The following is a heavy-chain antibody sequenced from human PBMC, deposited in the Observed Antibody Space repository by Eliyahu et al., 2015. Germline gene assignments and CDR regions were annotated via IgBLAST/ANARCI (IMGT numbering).Heavy chain of an antibody. Sequence: QVQLVXSGGGVVRPGXSLXLPCAASGXTFSGYGMHWVRQGPGKGLEWLAVISHDGSYNSYADSVQGRFTISRDNSRNTLFLQMNSLTVGDTAVYYCAKEAAXLFLDSWGQGTLVXVSS. CDR3: AKEAAXLFLDS. CDR2: ISHDGSYN. V-gene: IGHV3-30*18. J-gene: IGHJ4*02. CDR1: GXTFSGYG.